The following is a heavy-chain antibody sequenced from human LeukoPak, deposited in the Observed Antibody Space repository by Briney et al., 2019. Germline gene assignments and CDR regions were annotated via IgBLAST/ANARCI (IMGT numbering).Heavy chain of an antibody. Sequence: PSETLSLXCAVYGGSFSGYYWSWIRQPPGKGLEWIGEINHSGSTNYNPSLKSRVTISVDTSKNQFSLKLSSVTAADTAVYYCASFGRITIFGVVIPHYFDYWGQGTLVTVSS. V-gene: IGHV4-34*01. D-gene: IGHD3-3*01. CDR1: GGSFSGYY. CDR2: INHSGST. J-gene: IGHJ4*02. CDR3: ASFGRITIFGVVIPHYFDY.